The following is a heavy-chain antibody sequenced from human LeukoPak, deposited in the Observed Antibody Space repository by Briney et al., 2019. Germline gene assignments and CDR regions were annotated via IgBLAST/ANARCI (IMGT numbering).Heavy chain of an antibody. CDR3: AKDGRRYGSGSFDY. CDR2: IRYDGSNK. J-gene: IGHJ4*02. D-gene: IGHD3-10*01. CDR1: GFTFSSYA. V-gene: IGHV3-30*02. Sequence: GGSLRLSCAASGFTFSSYAMHWVRQAPGKGLEWVAFIRYDGSNKYYADSVKGRFTISRDNSKNTLYLQMNSLRAEDTAVYYCAKDGRRYGSGSFDYWGQGTLVTVSS.